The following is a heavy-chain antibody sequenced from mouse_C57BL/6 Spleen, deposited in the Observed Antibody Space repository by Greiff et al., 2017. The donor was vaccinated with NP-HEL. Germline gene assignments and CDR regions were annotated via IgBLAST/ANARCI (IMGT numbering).Heavy chain of an antibody. CDR3: ARSTMITRAWFAY. V-gene: IGHV1-59*01. CDR2: IDPSDSYT. Sequence: QVQLQQPGAELVRPGTSVKLSCKASGYTFTSYWMHWVKQRPGQGLEWIGVIDPSDSYTNYNQKFKGKATLTVDTSSSTAYMQLSSLTSEDSAVYYCARSTMITRAWFAYWGQGTLVTVSA. D-gene: IGHD2-4*01. CDR1: GYTFTSYW. J-gene: IGHJ3*01.